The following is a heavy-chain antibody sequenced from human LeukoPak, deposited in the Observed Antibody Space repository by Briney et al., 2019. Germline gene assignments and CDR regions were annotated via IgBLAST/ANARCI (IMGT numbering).Heavy chain of an antibody. CDR2: IIPIFGTA. V-gene: IGHV1-69*05. J-gene: IGHJ4*02. D-gene: IGHD3-3*01. Sequence: GASVKVSCKASGGTFSSYAISWVRQAPGQGLEWMGGIIPIFGTANYAQEFQGRVTITTDESTSTAYMELSSLRSEDTAVYYCARTGNSFLEWHSPFDYWGQGTLVTVSS. CDR3: ARTGNSFLEWHSPFDY. CDR1: GGTFSSYA.